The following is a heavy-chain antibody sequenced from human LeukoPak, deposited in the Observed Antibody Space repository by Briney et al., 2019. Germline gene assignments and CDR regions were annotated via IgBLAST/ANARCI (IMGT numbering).Heavy chain of an antibody. J-gene: IGHJ5*02. CDR1: GYTFTAYY. CDR2: INPDRGGT. D-gene: IGHD6-13*01. V-gene: IGHV1-2*06. Sequence: GASVKVSCTASGYTFTAYYMHWVRQAPGQGPEWIGRINPDRGGTNYAQKFQGRVTMTRDKSISTAYMELTSLRSDDTAVYYCASYYYSSSWYGGWFDPWGQGTLVTVSS. CDR3: ASYYYSSSWYGGWFDP.